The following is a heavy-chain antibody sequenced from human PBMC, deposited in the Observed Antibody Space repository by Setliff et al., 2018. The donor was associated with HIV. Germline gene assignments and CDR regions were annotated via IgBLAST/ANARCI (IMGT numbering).Heavy chain of an antibody. D-gene: IGHD3-22*01. CDR2: IYYSGST. CDR1: GGSISSGGYY. V-gene: IGHV4-31*03. J-gene: IGHJ4*02. Sequence: PSETLSLTCTVSGGSISSGGYYWSWIRQHPGKGLEWIWYIYYSGSTDYNPSLKSRVTISVDPSKNHFSLKMNSVTAADTAVYYCARASYSYDSTGYLYWGQGTLVTVPQ. CDR3: ARASYSYDSTGYLY.